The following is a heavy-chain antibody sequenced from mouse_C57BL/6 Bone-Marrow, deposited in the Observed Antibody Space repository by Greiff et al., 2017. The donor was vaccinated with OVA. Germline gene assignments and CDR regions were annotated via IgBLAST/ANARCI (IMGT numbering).Heavy chain of an antibody. D-gene: IGHD1-1*01. CDR1: GYTFTSYD. Sequence: QVHVKQSGPELVKPGASVKLSCKASGYTFTSYDINWVKQRPGQGLEWIGWIYPSDGSTKYNEKFKGKATLTVDTSSSTAYMELHSLTSEDSAVYFCASITTVVATDFDYWGQGTTLTVSS. CDR2: IYPSDGST. V-gene: IGHV1-85*01. J-gene: IGHJ2*01. CDR3: ASITTVVATDFDY.